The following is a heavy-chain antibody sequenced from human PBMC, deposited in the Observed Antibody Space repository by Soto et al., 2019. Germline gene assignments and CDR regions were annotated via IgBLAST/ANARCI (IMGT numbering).Heavy chain of an antibody. Sequence: QVQLQESGPGLVKPSGTLSLTCAVSGGSISSSNWWSWVRQPPGKGLEWIGEIYHSGSTNYNPSLESRVPKSVDKSKNQFSRKLRSVTAADTAVYYCARDWELSMIVGDHYYGMDVWGQGTTVTVSS. J-gene: IGHJ6*02. D-gene: IGHD3-22*01. V-gene: IGHV4-4*02. CDR1: GGSISSSNW. CDR2: IYHSGST. CDR3: ARDWELSMIVGDHYYGMDV.